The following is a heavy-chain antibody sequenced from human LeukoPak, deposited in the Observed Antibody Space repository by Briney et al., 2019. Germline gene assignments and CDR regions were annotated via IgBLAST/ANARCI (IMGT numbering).Heavy chain of an antibody. J-gene: IGHJ4*02. Sequence: SVKVSCKASGGTFSSYAISWVRQAPGQGLEWMGRIIPILGIANYAQKFQGRVTITADKSTSTAYMELSSLRSEDTAVYYCARVDGDYYDSSGYVDYWGQGTLVTVSS. CDR2: IIPILGIA. V-gene: IGHV1-69*04. CDR1: GGTFSSYA. CDR3: ARVDGDYYDSSGYVDY. D-gene: IGHD3-22*01.